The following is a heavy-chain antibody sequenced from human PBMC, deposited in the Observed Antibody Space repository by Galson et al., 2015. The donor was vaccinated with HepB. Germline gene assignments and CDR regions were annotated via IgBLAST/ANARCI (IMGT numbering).Heavy chain of an antibody. D-gene: IGHD6-19*01. Sequence: SVKVSCKASGYTFTSYGISWGRQAPGQGLEWMGWISAYNGNTNNAQKLQGRVTMTRDTSKNQFSLNLSSVTAADTAVCYCESDSSGWYRDAFDIWGQGTMVTVSS. V-gene: IGHV1-18*04. J-gene: IGHJ3*02. CDR2: ISAYNGNT. CDR1: GYTFTSYG. CDR3: ESDSSGWYRDAFDI.